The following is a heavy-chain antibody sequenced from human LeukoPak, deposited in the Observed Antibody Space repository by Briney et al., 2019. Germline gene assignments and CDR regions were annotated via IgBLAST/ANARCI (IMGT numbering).Heavy chain of an antibody. CDR3: ARQGRGSYRRDFDY. D-gene: IGHD1-26*01. CDR1: GYSFTSNW. Sequence: GESLKISCKGSGYSFTSNWISWVRQMPGKGLEWMGRIDPSDSHINYSPSFQGHVTISVDKSISTAYLQWSSLRASDTAMYYCARQGRGSYRRDFDYWGQGTLVTVSS. J-gene: IGHJ4*02. CDR2: IDPSDSHI. V-gene: IGHV5-10-1*01.